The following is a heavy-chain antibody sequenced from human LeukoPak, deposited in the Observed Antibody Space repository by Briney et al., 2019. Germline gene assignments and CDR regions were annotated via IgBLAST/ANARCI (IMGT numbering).Heavy chain of an antibody. V-gene: IGHV3-7*04. D-gene: IGHD3-22*01. Sequence: TGGSLRLSCAASGFTFDNYWMAWLRQAPGRGLELVANIRQDGIEKNYVDSVKGRFTVSRDNTRNSLFLDMSSLRAEDTAVYYCARGSSGYYCDLFPKWGEGSLVTVSS. CDR3: ARGSSGYYCDLFPK. CDR2: IRQDGIEK. J-gene: IGHJ1*01. CDR1: GFTFDNYW.